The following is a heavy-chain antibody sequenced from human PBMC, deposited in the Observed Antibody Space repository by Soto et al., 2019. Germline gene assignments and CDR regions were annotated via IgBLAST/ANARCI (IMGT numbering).Heavy chain of an antibody. J-gene: IGHJ6*02. CDR2: VSGRGGDS. CDR3: AKAIVATPIYYYDYGMDV. Sequence: GGSLRLSCAASGFDFSAYAMSWVRQAPGKGLEWVSVVSGRGGDSYYADSVKDRFTISRDTSKNTLYLQMNSLRAEDTAVYYCAKAIVATPIYYYDYGMDVWGQGTTVTVSS. CDR1: GFDFSAYA. D-gene: IGHD5-12*01. V-gene: IGHV3-23*01.